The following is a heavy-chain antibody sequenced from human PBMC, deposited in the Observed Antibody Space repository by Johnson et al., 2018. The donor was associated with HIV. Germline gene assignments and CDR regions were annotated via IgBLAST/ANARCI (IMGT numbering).Heavy chain of an antibody. CDR2: IRYDGSNK. CDR1: GFTFSSFG. D-gene: IGHD6-19*01. CDR3: AKGGSGTTRIRAQKGAFDI. V-gene: IGHV3-30*02. J-gene: IGHJ3*02. Sequence: QVQLVESGGGVVQPGRSLRLSCAASGFTFSSFGMHWVRQAPGKGLEWVAFIRYDGSNKYFAASVKGRFTISRDNSKNTLYLPMNSLRAEDTAVYYCAKGGSGTTRIRAQKGAFDIWGQVTMVTVSS.